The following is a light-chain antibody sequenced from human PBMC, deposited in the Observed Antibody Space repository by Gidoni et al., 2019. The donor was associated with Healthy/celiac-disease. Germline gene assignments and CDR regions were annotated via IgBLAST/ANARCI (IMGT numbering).Light chain of an antibody. J-gene: IGKJ1*01. Sequence: DIQLTQSPYSLSASVGDRVAITFRAIQGIRTDLGWYPQKTGKAPKRLIHAASRLQSGVPSRFRGSGSGTEFTLTLRSLQPEDFATYYCLQHNSYPSTFGQGTKVEIK. CDR2: AAS. CDR1: QGIRTD. CDR3: LQHNSYPST. V-gene: IGKV1-17*01.